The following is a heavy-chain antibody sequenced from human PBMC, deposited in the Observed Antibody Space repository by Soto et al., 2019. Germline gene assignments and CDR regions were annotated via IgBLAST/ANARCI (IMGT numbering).Heavy chain of an antibody. V-gene: IGHV3-23*01. J-gene: IGHJ4*02. CDR2: ISGSGGSI. D-gene: IGHD2-8*01. CDR1: GFTFSSYA. CDR3: AKTTRYCTNGVCYTGYFDY. Sequence: GGSLRLSCTASGFTFSSYAMSWVRQAPGKGLEWVSAISGSGGSIYYADSGKGRFTISRDNSKNTLYLQMNSLRAEETAAYYCAKTTRYCTNGVCYTGYFDYWGQGTLVTVSS.